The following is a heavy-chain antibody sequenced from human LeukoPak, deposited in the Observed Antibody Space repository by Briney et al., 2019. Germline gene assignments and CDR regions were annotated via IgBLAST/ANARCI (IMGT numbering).Heavy chain of an antibody. CDR3: AGVYKYGMDV. CDR1: GYTVTSYY. Sequence: ASVNVSCKASGYTVTSYYMHWVRQAPGQGLEWMGILNPSGGSSSYAQKFQGRATLTRATSTSTVYMELSSLRSEDTAVYYCAGVYKYGMDVWGQGTTVIVSS. J-gene: IGHJ6*02. V-gene: IGHV1-46*01. CDR2: LNPSGGSS.